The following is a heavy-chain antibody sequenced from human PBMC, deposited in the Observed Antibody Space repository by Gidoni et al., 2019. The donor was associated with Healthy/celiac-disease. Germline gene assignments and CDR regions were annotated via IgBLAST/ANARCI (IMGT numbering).Heavy chain of an antibody. CDR2: ISGSGGST. CDR1: GFSFSSYA. CDR3: AKVISVLLWFGELD. V-gene: IGHV3-23*01. D-gene: IGHD3-10*01. J-gene: IGHJ4*02. Sequence: EVQLLESGGGLVQPGGPLRLSCAASGFSFSSYAMSWVRQAPGKGLEWVSAISGSGGSTYYADSVKGRFTISRDNSKNTLYLQMNSLRAEDTAVYYCAKVISVLLWFGELDWGQGTLVTVSS.